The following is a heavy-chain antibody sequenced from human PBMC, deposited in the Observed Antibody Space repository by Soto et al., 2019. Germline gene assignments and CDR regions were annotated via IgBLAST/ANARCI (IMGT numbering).Heavy chain of an antibody. V-gene: IGHV3-23*01. CDR2: ITSTGSST. CDR3: AKGAEGYVVSSLDY. D-gene: IGHD5-12*01. Sequence: EVQLLESGGGFVQPGGSLRLSCAASGFIFSNYAMTWVRQAPGKGLEWVSAITSTGSSTYYADSVKGRFTISRDNSKNTLYLQINSLTADDTAVHYCAKGAEGYVVSSLDYWGQGTLVTVSS. CDR1: GFIFSNYA. J-gene: IGHJ4*02.